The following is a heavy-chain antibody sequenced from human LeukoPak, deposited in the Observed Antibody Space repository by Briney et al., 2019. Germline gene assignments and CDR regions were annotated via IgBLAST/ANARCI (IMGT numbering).Heavy chain of an antibody. CDR3: AKVSGGFNSNFDY. Sequence: GGSLRLSCAASGFTFSSYAMSWVRQVPGKGLEWVSSISANGGNTYYADFVKGRFAISRDNSENTLYLQMNSLRAEDTAVYYCAKVSGGFNSNFDYWGQGTLLTVSS. CDR2: ISANGGNT. V-gene: IGHV3-23*01. J-gene: IGHJ4*02. CDR1: GFTFSSYA. D-gene: IGHD5-24*01.